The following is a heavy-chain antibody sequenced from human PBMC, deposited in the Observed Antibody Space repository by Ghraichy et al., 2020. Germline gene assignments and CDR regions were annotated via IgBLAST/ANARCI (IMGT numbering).Heavy chain of an antibody. Sequence: GGSLRLSCAASGFTFSSYAMTWVRQAPGKGLEWVSTISGSGGSTYYADSVKGRFTISRDNSKNTLYLQMNSLRAEDTAVYYCAKCYDFWSGPSDYFDYWGQGTLVTVSS. CDR1: GFTFSSYA. CDR3: AKCYDFWSGPSDYFDY. D-gene: IGHD3-3*01. J-gene: IGHJ4*02. V-gene: IGHV3-23*01. CDR2: ISGSGGST.